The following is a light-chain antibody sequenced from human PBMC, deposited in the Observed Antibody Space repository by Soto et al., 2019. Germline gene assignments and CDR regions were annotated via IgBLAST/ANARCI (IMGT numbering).Light chain of an antibody. Sequence: QAVVTQPRSVSGSPGQSVAISCTGTSSDVGGYNYVSWYQQHPGKAPELVIYHVSRRPSGVPDRFSGSKSDNTASLTISGLQAEDEADYYCCSYAGSHTYVFGTGTKLTVL. CDR2: HVS. J-gene: IGLJ1*01. V-gene: IGLV2-11*01. CDR1: SSDVGGYNY. CDR3: CSYAGSHTYV.